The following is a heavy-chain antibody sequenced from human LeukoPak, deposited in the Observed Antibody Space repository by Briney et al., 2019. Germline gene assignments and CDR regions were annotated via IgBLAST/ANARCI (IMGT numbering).Heavy chain of an antibody. J-gene: IGHJ4*02. D-gene: IGHD5-12*01. Sequence: SGGSLRLSCAASGFTFSSYAMSWVRQGPGKGLEWIGSIYYSGSTYYNPSLKSRVTISVDTSKNQFSLKLSSVTAADTAVYYCARGGYSGYDLLFDYWGQGTLVTVSS. CDR2: IYYSGST. CDR3: ARGGYSGYDLLFDY. CDR1: GFTFSSYA. V-gene: IGHV4-39*01.